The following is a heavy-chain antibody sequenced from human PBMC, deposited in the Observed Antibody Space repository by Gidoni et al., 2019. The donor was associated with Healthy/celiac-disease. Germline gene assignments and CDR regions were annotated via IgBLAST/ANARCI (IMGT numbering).Heavy chain of an antibody. Sequence: QVQLQDSGPGLVKPSETLSLTSTVSGGSISSYYWSWIRQPPGKGLEWIGYIYYSGSTNYNPSLKSRVTISVDTSKNQFSLKLSSVTAADTAVYYCARDPGFFGNYGMDVWGQGTTVTVSS. CDR3: ARDPGFFGNYGMDV. CDR1: GGSISSYY. V-gene: IGHV4-59*01. J-gene: IGHJ6*02. D-gene: IGHD3-10*01. CDR2: IYYSGST.